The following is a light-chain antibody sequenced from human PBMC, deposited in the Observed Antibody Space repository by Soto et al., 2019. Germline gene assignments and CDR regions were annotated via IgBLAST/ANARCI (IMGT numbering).Light chain of an antibody. J-gene: IGKJ4*01. Sequence: DIVMTQSPDSLALSLGERATINCKSSQSVLYSSNNNNYLAWYQQKPGQPPKLLIYWASTRESGVPDRFSGSGSGTDFTLTITSLQAADVAVYYCQQYYNAPLTFGGGTKVELK. CDR3: QQYYNAPLT. CDR2: WAS. V-gene: IGKV4-1*01. CDR1: QSVLYSSNNNNY.